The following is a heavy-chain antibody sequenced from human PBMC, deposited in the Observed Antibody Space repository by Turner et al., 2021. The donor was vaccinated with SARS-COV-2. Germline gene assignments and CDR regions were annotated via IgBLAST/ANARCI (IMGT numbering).Heavy chain of an antibody. CDR3: ARLLNPGSYYYYYYGMDV. CDR2: INYSGST. D-gene: IGHD3-10*01. V-gene: IGHV4-39*01. Sequence: QLQLQDSGPGLVKPSETLSLTCPVSGGSSSSSNYSAGWLRQPPGKGLEWMGSINYSGSTYYNPSLKSRVTISVDTSKNQFSLKLSSVTAADTAVYYCARLLNPGSYYYYYYGMDVWGQGTTVTVSS. J-gene: IGHJ6*02. CDR1: GGSSSSSNYS.